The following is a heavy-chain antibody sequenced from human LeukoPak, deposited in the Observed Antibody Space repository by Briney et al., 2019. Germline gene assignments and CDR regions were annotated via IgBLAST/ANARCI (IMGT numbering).Heavy chain of an antibody. CDR2: ISGSSDSA. Sequence: GGSLRLSCAASGFTFSSYGMSWVCQAPGKGLEWVSAISGSSDSAYYADSVKGRFTISRDNSKNTLYLQVNSLRAEDTAVYYCAKGGPGFNWFDPWGQGTLVTVSS. V-gene: IGHV3-23*01. J-gene: IGHJ5*02. CDR3: AKGGPGFNWFDP. CDR1: GFTFSSYG.